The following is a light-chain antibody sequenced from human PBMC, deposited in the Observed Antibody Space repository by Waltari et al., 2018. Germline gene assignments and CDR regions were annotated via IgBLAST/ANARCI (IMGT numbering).Light chain of an antibody. V-gene: IGKV4-1*01. CDR3: QQYYSSPYT. CDR1: QTVLYSSNTKDY. Sequence: DIVMTQSPDSLAVSLGARATIDCKSNQTVLYSSNTKDYLPWYQQKPGQPPKLVFYWASTRESGVPDRFSASGSGTDFTLTISSLQAEDVAVYYCQQYYSSPYTFGQGTKL. CDR2: WAS. J-gene: IGKJ2*01.